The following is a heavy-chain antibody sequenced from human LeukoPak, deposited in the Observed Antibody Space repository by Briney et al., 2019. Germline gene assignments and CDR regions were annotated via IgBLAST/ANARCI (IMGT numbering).Heavy chain of an antibody. CDR1: GGAISSGGYY. D-gene: IGHD3-10*01. Sequence: SETLSLTCTVSGGAISSGGYYWSWVRQPAGTGLEWIGRIHASGSTYYNPSLKSRVTISVDTSKNQFSLKLSSVTAADTAVYYCARDLDGDGVYYFDYWGQGSLVTVSS. J-gene: IGHJ4*02. CDR2: IHASGST. V-gene: IGHV4-61*02. CDR3: ARDLDGDGVYYFDY.